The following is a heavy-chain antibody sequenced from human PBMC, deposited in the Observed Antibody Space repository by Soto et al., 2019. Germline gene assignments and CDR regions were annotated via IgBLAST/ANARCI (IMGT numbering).Heavy chain of an antibody. J-gene: IGHJ6*02. Sequence: SETLSLTCTVSGGSISSGGYYWSWIRQHPGKGLEWIGYVYYSGSTYYNTSLKSRVTISVDTSKNQFSLKLSSVTAADTAVYYCARFWRGPAAIYYYYGMDVWGQGTTVTVSS. CDR3: ARFWRGPAAIYYYYGMDV. D-gene: IGHD2-2*01. CDR1: GGSISSGGYY. CDR2: VYYSGST. V-gene: IGHV4-31*03.